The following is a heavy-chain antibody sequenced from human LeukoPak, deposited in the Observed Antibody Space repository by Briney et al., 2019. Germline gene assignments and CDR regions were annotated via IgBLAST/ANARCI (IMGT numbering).Heavy chain of an antibody. Sequence: GGSLRLSCAASGFTFSGYWMHWVRQAPGKGLVWVSRIHSDGSSTTYADSVRGRFTISRDNAKNTLYLQMTSLRAEDTAVYYCAKDQSGEDLPYYFDYWGQGTLVTVSS. CDR1: GFTFSGYW. V-gene: IGHV3-74*01. CDR2: IHSDGSST. J-gene: IGHJ4*02. D-gene: IGHD4-17*01. CDR3: AKDQSGEDLPYYFDY.